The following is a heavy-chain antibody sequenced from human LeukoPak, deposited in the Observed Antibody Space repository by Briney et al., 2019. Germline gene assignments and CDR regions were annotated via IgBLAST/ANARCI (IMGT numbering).Heavy chain of an antibody. V-gene: IGHV4-34*01. CDR1: GGSFSGYY. Sequence: KPSETLSLTCAVYGGSFSGYYWSWIRQPPGKGLEWIGEINHSGSTNYNPSLKSRVTISVDTSKNQFSLKLSSVTAADTAVYYCARGYSSGYHFDYWGQGTLVTVSS. CDR3: ARGYSSGYHFDY. CDR2: INHSGST. J-gene: IGHJ4*02. D-gene: IGHD3-22*01.